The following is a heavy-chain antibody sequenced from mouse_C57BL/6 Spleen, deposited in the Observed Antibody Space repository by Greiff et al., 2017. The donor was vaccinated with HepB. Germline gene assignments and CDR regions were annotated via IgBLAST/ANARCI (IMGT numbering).Heavy chain of an antibody. D-gene: IGHD2-4*01. CDR3: ARSPIYYDYDGFAY. V-gene: IGHV5-4*03. CDR1: GFTFSSYA. CDR2: ISDGGSYT. J-gene: IGHJ3*01. Sequence: DVKLQESGGGLVKPGGSLKLSCAASGFTFSSYAMSWVRQTPEKRLEWVATISDGGSYTYYPDNVKGRFTISRDNAKNNLYLQMSHLKSEDTAMYYCARSPIYYDYDGFAYWGQGTLVTVSA.